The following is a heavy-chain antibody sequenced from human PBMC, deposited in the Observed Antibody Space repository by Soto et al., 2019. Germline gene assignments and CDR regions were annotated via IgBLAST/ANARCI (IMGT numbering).Heavy chain of an antibody. Sequence: SETLSLTCTVSGGSTSSYYWSWIRQPPGKGLEWIGYIYYSGSTNYNPSLKSRVTISVDTSKNQFSLKLSSVTAADTAVYYCARVRVVGVVIMWEVFDYWGQGTLVTVSS. J-gene: IGHJ4*02. V-gene: IGHV4-59*01. D-gene: IGHD3-3*01. CDR1: GGSTSSYY. CDR2: IYYSGST. CDR3: ARVRVVGVVIMWEVFDY.